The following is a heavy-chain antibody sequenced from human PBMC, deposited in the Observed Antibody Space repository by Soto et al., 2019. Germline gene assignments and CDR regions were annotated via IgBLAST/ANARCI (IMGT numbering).Heavy chain of an antibody. D-gene: IGHD5-12*01. V-gene: IGHV3-30-3*01. CDR2: ISYDGSNK. CDR3: ARDNYLFNSGYGFRMDV. CDR1: GFTFSSYA. Sequence: QVPLVESGGGVVQPGRSLRLSCAASGFTFSSYAMHWVRQAPGKGLEWVAVISYDGSNKYYADSVKGRFTISRDNSKNTLYLKMNSLRAEDTAVYYCARDNYLFNSGYGFRMDVWGQGTTVTVSS. J-gene: IGHJ6*02.